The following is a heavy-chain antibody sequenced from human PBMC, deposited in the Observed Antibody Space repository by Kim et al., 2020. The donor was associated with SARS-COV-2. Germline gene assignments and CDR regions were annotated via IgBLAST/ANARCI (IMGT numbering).Heavy chain of an antibody. CDR1: GGTFSSYA. Sequence: SVKVSCKASGGTFSSYAISWVRQAPGQGLEWMGGIIPIFGTANYAQKFQGRVTITADESTSTAYMELSSLRSEDTAVYYCAREAAVAGPVFDYWAREPWSPSPQ. CDR2: IIPIFGTA. CDR3: AREAAVAGPVFDY. J-gene: IGHJ4*02. D-gene: IGHD6-19*01. V-gene: IGHV1-69*13.